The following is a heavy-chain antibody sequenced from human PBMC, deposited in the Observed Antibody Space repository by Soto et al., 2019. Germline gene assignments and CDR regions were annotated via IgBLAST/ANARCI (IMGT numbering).Heavy chain of an antibody. CDR3: ARCIQPAVPSCMDG. CDR1: GYTFTSHG. CDR2: ISDFNGNT. Sequence: QVQLVQSGAEVKKPGASVKVSCKTSGYTFTSHGISWVRQAPGQGLEWMGWISDFNGNTDIAQRLQGRVTLTTDTSTSSAYMELRNLRSDDTAVYYCARCIQPAVPSCMDGWGQGTTVTVSS. J-gene: IGHJ6*02. D-gene: IGHD2-2*01. V-gene: IGHV1-18*04.